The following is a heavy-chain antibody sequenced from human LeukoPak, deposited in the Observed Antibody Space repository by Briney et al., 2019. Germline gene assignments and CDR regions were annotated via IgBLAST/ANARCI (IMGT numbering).Heavy chain of an antibody. D-gene: IGHD3-10*01. CDR3: TGNYYGSGSYADFDY. Sequence: PGGSLRLSCAASGFTFSSYEMNWVRQAPGKGPEWVSYISSSGSTIYYADSVKGRFTISRDNAKNSLYLQMNSLRAEDTAVYYCTGNYYGSGSYADFDYWGQGTLVTVSS. V-gene: IGHV3-48*03. CDR2: ISSSGSTI. J-gene: IGHJ4*02. CDR1: GFTFSSYE.